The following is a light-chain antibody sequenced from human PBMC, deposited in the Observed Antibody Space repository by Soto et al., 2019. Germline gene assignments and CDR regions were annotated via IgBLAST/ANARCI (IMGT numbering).Light chain of an antibody. CDR1: NSDVGTYNY. CDR3: CSYAGSSSFRVL. J-gene: IGLJ2*01. V-gene: IGLV2-11*01. Sequence: QSALIQPRSVSGSPGQSVTISCTGTNSDVGTYNYVSWYQQHPGKAPKLIIYDVTKRPSGVPDRFSGSKSGNTASLIISGLQAADEAEYYCCCCSYAGSSSFRVLFGGGTQLTVL. CDR2: DVT.